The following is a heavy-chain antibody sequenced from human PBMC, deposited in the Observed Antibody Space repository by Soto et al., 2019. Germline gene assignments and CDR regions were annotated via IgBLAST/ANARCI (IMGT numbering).Heavy chain of an antibody. D-gene: IGHD3-9*01. CDR1: GYTFTSYG. J-gene: IGHJ4*02. V-gene: IGHV1-18*01. CDR3: ARQYDILTGYYLEVGY. CDR2: ISAYSGNT. Sequence: QVQLVQSGAEVKKPGASVKVSCKASGYTFTSYGISSVRQAPGQGLEWMGWISAYSGNTNYAQNLQGRVTMTTDTSTSTAYMELRSLRSDDTAVYYCARQYDILTGYYLEVGYWGQGTLVTVSS.